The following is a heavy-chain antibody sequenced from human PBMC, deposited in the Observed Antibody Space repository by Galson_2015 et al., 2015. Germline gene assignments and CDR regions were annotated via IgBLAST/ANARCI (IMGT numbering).Heavy chain of an antibody. V-gene: IGHV3-72*01. D-gene: IGHD3/OR15-3a*01. CDR1: GFSFSDHY. CDR3: ARARTENSNYFFDY. J-gene: IGHJ4*02. Sequence: SLRLSCAASGFSFSDHYMDWVRQAPGRGLEWVGRITNKAYSYTTVYAASVQGRFTISRDDSRNSLFLQTNSLKTEDTAVYHCARARTENSNYFFDYWGQGTLVTVSS. CDR2: ITNKAYSYTT.